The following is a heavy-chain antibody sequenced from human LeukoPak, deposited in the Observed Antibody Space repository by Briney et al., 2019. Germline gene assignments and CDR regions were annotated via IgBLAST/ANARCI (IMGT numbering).Heavy chain of an antibody. J-gene: IGHJ4*02. CDR1: GFTFSTYS. CDR2: ITTSSSIM. Sequence: PGGSLRLSCAASGFTFSTYSMNWVRQAPGEGLEWVSYITTSSSIMRYADSVKGRFAISRDNARSSLYLQMNTLRAEDTAMYYCVRDLNWAFDCWGQGTLVTVSS. D-gene: IGHD1-1*01. CDR3: VRDLNWAFDC. V-gene: IGHV3-48*04.